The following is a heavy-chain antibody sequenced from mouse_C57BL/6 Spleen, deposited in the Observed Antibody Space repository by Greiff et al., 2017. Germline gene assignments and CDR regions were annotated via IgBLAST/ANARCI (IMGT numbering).Heavy chain of an antibody. CDR1: GYTFTDYY. Sequence: EVQLQQSGPELVKPGASVKISCKASGYTFTDYYMNWVKQSHGKSLEWIGDINPNNGGTSYNQKFKGKATLTVDKSSSTAYMELRSLTSEDSAVYYCARGIYYYGSSSWFAYWGQGTLVTVSA. CDR2: INPNNGGT. CDR3: ARGIYYYGSSSWFAY. D-gene: IGHD1-1*01. V-gene: IGHV1-26*01. J-gene: IGHJ3*01.